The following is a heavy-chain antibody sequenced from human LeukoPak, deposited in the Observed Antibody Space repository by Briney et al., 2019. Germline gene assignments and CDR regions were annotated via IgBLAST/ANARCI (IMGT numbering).Heavy chain of an antibody. CDR2: IGGSGRSI. CDR1: GFTFSTYS. Sequence: GGSLRLSCAASGFTFSTYSMNWVRQAPGKGLEWVSCIGGSGRSIYYEDSVKGRFTISRDNAKNSLYLQMNSLRAEDTAVYYCAREMTTEAFDYWGQGTLVTVSS. V-gene: IGHV3-21*01. D-gene: IGHD4-11*01. J-gene: IGHJ4*02. CDR3: AREMTTEAFDY.